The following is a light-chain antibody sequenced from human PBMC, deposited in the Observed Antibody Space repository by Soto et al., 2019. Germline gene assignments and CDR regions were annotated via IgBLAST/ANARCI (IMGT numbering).Light chain of an antibody. CDR3: QQVTHYPYT. CDR2: ASS. J-gene: IGKJ2*01. V-gene: IGKV1-9*01. CDR1: YDISSS. Sequence: DIQLTQSPSFLSASVEDRVTISCRASYDISSSLAWYQQEPGKPPKLLIYASSTLQTGVPSRFNGSVSWRKFTLTISGLQFGDFATYFCQQVTHYPYTFGPGT.